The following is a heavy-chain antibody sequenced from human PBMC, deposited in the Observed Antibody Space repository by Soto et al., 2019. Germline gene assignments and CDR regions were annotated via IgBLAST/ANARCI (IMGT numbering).Heavy chain of an antibody. CDR1: GGTISGYY. CDR2: IYSSGNT. J-gene: IGHJ5*02. Sequence: SETLSLTCSAPGGTISGYYWTWIRQPAGKGLEWIGRIYSSGNTKYNPSLQSRVTMSLDTSNNQFSLRLTSVTAADTAVYYCARGQRFSDWFDPWGQGTLVTVSS. V-gene: IGHV4-4*07. D-gene: IGHD3-3*01. CDR3: ARGQRFSDWFDP.